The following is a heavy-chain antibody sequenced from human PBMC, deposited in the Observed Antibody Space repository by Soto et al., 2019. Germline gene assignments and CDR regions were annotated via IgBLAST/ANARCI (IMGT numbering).Heavy chain of an antibody. CDR3: AKGTSSEFLLSFDD. V-gene: IGHV3-23*01. J-gene: IGHJ4*01. CDR2: ITGSCTHS. CDR1: GFPSSTYGFSTYA. Sequence: EVQLLQSGGGLVQPGGSLRLSCMASGFPSSTYGFSTYAMTWVRQPPGRGLEWVSVITGSCTHSYYADSVKGRFTISRDNSRNTLFLQMDSLRADDTAVYFCAKGTSSEFLLSFDDWGHGTLVTVSS. D-gene: IGHD3-10*01.